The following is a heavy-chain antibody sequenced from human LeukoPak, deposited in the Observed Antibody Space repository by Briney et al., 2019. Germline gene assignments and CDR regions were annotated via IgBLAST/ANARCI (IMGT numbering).Heavy chain of an antibody. CDR1: GFTVSSNY. V-gene: IGHV3-53*04. Sequence: GSLRLSCAASGFTVSSNYMSWVRQAPGKGLEWVSVIYSGGSTYYADSVKGRFTISRHNSKNTLYHQMNSLRAEDTAVYYCARGRDGYNYRLDYWGQGTLVTVSS. CDR2: IYSGGST. D-gene: IGHD5-24*01. CDR3: ARGRDGYNYRLDY. J-gene: IGHJ4*02.